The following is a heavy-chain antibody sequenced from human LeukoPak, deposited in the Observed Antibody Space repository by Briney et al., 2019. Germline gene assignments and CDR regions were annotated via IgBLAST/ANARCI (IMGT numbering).Heavy chain of an antibody. V-gene: IGHV4-59*01. CDR3: ARVTSGGFDY. Sequence: SETLSLTCTVSGGSISSYYWSWIRQPPGKGLEWIGYIYYSGSTNYNPSLKSRVTISVDTSKNQFSLKLSYVTAADTAVYYCARVTSGGFDYWGQGTLVTVSS. CDR1: GGSISSYY. CDR2: IYYSGST. D-gene: IGHD3-10*01. J-gene: IGHJ4*02.